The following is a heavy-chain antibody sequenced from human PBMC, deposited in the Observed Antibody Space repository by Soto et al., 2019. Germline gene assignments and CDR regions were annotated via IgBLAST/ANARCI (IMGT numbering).Heavy chain of an antibody. J-gene: IGHJ4*02. CDR3: ARDSSGWSGFDY. CDR2: IYHSGST. Sequence: SETLSLTCAVSSGSISSSNWWSWVRQPPGKGLEWIGEIYHSGSTNYNPSLKSRVTISVDKSKNQFSLKLSSVTAADTAVYYCARDSSGWSGFDYWGQGTLVTVSS. CDR1: SGSISSSNW. V-gene: IGHV4-4*02. D-gene: IGHD6-19*01.